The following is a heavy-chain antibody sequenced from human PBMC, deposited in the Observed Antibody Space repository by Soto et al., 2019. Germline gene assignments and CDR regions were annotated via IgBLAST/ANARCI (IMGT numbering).Heavy chain of an antibody. J-gene: IGHJ4*02. CDR1: GFTFTSSA. V-gene: IGHV1-58*01. CDR2: IVVGSGNT. Sequence: SVKVSCKASGFTFTSSAVQWVRQARGQRLEWIGWIVVGSGNTNYAQKFQERVTITRDMSTSTAYMELSSLRSEDTAVYYCAADFLQNYDFWSGYSRPPDYWGQGTLVTV. D-gene: IGHD3-3*01. CDR3: AADFLQNYDFWSGYSRPPDY.